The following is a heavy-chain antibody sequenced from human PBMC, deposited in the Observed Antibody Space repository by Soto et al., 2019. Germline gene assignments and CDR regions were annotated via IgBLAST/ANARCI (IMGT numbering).Heavy chain of an antibody. CDR2: IYSGGST. Sequence: EVQLVESGGGLVQPGGSLRLSCAASGFTVSSSYMSWVRQAPGKGLEWVSVIYSGGSTYYADSVKGRFTISRDNSKNTLYLQMNSLRAEDTAVYYCARGVIPDYDILTGYPNFDYWGQGTLVTVSS. V-gene: IGHV3-66*01. D-gene: IGHD3-9*01. J-gene: IGHJ4*02. CDR3: ARGVIPDYDILTGYPNFDY. CDR1: GFTVSSSY.